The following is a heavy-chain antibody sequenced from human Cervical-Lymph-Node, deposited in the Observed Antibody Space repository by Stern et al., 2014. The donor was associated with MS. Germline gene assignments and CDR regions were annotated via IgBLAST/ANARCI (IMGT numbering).Heavy chain of an antibody. CDR3: ATFVFGASPT. CDR1: GFVRTNY. Sequence: EVQLVESGGGLVQPGGSLRLSCAASGFVRTNYMIWVRQAPGKGLEWVSLLYHGGSTYSAQSVEGRFAISRDTSRNALYLQMNSLRPEDTAVYYCATFVFGASPTWGQGTLVTVSS. CDR2: LYHGGST. D-gene: IGHD3-10*02. J-gene: IGHJ5*02. V-gene: IGHV3-66*02.